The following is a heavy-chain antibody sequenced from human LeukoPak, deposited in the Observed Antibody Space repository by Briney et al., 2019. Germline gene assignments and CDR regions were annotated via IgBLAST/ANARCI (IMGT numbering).Heavy chain of an antibody. J-gene: IGHJ4*02. Sequence: SSETLSLTCTVSGGSISSYYWSWIRQPPGKGLEWIGSIYYSGSTYYNPSLKSRVTISVDASKNQFSLKLSSVTAADTAVYYCAKLTVVPNAHYWGQGTLVTVSS. CDR1: GGSISSYY. CDR2: IYYSGST. V-gene: IGHV4-59*05. D-gene: IGHD1-14*01. CDR3: AKLTVVPNAHY.